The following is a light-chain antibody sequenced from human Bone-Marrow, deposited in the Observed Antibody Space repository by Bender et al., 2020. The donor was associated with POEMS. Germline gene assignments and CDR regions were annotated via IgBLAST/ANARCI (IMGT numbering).Light chain of an antibody. CDR2: SSY. J-gene: IGLJ3*02. CDR3: AGWDDSLNGWV. Sequence: QSVLIQPPSASGTPGQRVTISCSGGSSNIVAHSVIWYQHLPRTAPQLLIYSSYRRPSEVPDLFSGYRSGPSASLAISGLQSEDVADYYCAGWDDSLNGWVFGGGSKLPVL. CDR1: SSNIVAHS. V-gene: IGLV1-44*01.